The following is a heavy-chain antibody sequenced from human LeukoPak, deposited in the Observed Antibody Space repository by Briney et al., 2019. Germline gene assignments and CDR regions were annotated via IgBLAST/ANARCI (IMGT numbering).Heavy chain of an antibody. Sequence: SETLSLTCTVSGGSISSYYWSWIRQPPGKGLEWIGYIYYSGSTNYNPSLKSRVTISVDTSKNQFSLKLSSVTAADTAVYYCARADYSSTWSHDYYYMDVWGKGTTVTVSS. CDR3: ARADYSSTWSHDYYYMDV. J-gene: IGHJ6*03. CDR2: IYYSGST. V-gene: IGHV4-59*08. D-gene: IGHD6-13*01. CDR1: GGSISSYY.